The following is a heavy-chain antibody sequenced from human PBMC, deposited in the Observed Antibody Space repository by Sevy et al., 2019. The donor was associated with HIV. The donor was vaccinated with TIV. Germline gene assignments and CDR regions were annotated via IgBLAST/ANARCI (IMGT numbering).Heavy chain of an antibody. D-gene: IGHD2-2*01. Sequence: GGSLGLSCVASGFTFSSYAVSWVRQAPGKGLEWVAATSARDSSTYHADSVGGRFTISRDNSKNTLYLQMNSLRAEDTAVYYCARAPDPSCRSTRCYYFDYWGQGTLVTVSS. CDR2: TSARDSST. CDR3: ARAPDPSCRSTRCYYFDY. CDR1: GFTFSSYA. J-gene: IGHJ4*02. V-gene: IGHV3-23*01.